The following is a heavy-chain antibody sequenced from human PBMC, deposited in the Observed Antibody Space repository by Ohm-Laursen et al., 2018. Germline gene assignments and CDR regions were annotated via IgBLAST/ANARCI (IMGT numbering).Heavy chain of an antibody. CDR2: ISDSGGRT. J-gene: IGHJ4*02. D-gene: IGHD1-26*01. V-gene: IGHV3-23*01. CDR1: GFTFSSYG. Sequence: GSLRLSCAASGFTFSSYGMSWVRQAPGKGLQWVSVISDSGGRTYYADSVKGRFTISRDNSKNTLYLQMNSLRAEDTAVYYCAKVGLWELLPPPQWGQGTLVTVSS. CDR3: AKVGLWELLPPPQ.